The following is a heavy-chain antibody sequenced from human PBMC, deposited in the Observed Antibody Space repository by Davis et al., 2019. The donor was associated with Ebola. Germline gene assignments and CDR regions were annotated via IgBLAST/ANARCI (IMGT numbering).Heavy chain of an antibody. Sequence: GESLKISCAASGFILRNYVMSWVRQAPGKGLEWVSTLGTSADTYYADSVKGRFTISRDNSKNTLYLQMNGLRVEDTAIYYCAKDTSNIWFDIWGQGTNVTVSS. CDR3: AKDTSNIWFDI. J-gene: IGHJ3*02. V-gene: IGHV3-23*01. CDR1: GFILRNYV. D-gene: IGHD1-26*01. CDR2: LGTSADT.